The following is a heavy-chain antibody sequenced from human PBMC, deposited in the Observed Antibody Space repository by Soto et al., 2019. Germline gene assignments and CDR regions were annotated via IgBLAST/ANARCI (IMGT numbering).Heavy chain of an antibody. CDR2: IIPIFGTA. Sequence: QVQLVQSGDEVKKPGSSVKVSCKASGGTFSSYAISWVRQAPGQGLEWMGGIIPIFGTANYAQKFQGRVTITADKSTSTAYMELSSLRSEDMAVYYCARGFTAAGTRYYYGMDVWGQGTTVAVSS. J-gene: IGHJ6*02. V-gene: IGHV1-69*06. CDR3: ARGFTAAGTRYYYGMDV. D-gene: IGHD6-13*01. CDR1: GGTFSSYA.